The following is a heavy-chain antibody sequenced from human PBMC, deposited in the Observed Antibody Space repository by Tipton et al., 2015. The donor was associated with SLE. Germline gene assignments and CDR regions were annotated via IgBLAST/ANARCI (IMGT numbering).Heavy chain of an antibody. J-gene: IGHJ3*02. CDR3: ARVAGWIEDAFDI. D-gene: IGHD2-2*03. CDR2: HSGST. V-gene: IGHV4-59*11. CDR1: GGSINSHF. Sequence: TLSLTCTVSGGSINSHFWSWIRQPPGKGLEWIGHSGSTNYNPSLKSRVTISVDTSKNQISLKLSSVTAADTAVYYCARVAGWIEDAFDIWGQGTMVTVSS.